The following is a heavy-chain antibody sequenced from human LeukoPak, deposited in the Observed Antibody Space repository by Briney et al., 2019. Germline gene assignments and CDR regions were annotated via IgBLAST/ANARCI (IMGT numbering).Heavy chain of an antibody. D-gene: IGHD1-26*01. CDR1: GVSLGGTTYY. V-gene: IGHV4-39*01. CDR2: VSSGGSM. Sequence: SETLSLTCSVSGVSLGGTTYYWGWIRQSPEKGLEWIGSVSSGGSMSYRPSLKSRISVSGDTSRNQFSLRLTSVTAADTAVYYCARSDHSHFVNWFDSWGQGILVIVSS. CDR3: ARSDHSHFVNWFDS. J-gene: IGHJ5*01.